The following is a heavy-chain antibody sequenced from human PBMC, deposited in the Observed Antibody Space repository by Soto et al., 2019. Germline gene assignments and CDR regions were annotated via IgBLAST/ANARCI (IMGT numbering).Heavy chain of an antibody. CDR1: GGSFSGYY. V-gene: IGHV4-34*01. Sequence: QVQLQQWGAGLLKPSETLSLTCAVYGGSFSGYYWSWIRQPPGKGLEWIGEINHSGSTNYNPSLKSRVTISVDTSKNQFSLKLSSVTAADTAVYYCARGPRVRVCGGSCYPRSRYYGMDVWGQGTTVTVSS. CDR3: ARGPRVRVCGGSCYPRSRYYGMDV. CDR2: INHSGST. J-gene: IGHJ6*02. D-gene: IGHD2-15*01.